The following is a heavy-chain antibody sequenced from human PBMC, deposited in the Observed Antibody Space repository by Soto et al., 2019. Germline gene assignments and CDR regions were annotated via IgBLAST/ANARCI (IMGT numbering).Heavy chain of an antibody. CDR2: ISGSGGST. Sequence: EVQLLESGGGLVQPGGSLRLSCAASGFTFSSYAMSWVRQAPGKGLEWVSAISGSGGSTYYADSVKGRITISRDNSKNTLYLQMNSLRAEDTAVYYCAGSIAVAELGYWGQGTLVTVSS. CDR1: GFTFSSYA. CDR3: AGSIAVAELGY. V-gene: IGHV3-23*01. D-gene: IGHD6-19*01. J-gene: IGHJ4*02.